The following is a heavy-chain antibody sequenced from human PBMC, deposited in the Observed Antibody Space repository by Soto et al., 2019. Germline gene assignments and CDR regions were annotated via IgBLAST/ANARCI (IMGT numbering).Heavy chain of an antibody. CDR2: IIPIFGTA. CDR1: GGTFSSYA. J-gene: IGHJ6*02. CDR3: ARGRNTMVRGVITLYYYYYGMDV. V-gene: IGHV1-69*13. D-gene: IGHD3-10*01. Sequence: ASVKVSCKASGGTFSSYAISWVRQAPGQGLEWMGGIIPIFGTANYAQKFQGRVTITADESTSTAYMELSSLRSEDTAVYYCARGRNTMVRGVITLYYYYYGMDVWGQGTTVTVSS.